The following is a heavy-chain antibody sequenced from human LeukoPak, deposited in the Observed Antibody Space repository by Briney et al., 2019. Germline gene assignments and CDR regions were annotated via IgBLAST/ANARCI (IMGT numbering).Heavy chain of an antibody. D-gene: IGHD7-27*01. V-gene: IGHV4-59*01. Sequence: SETLSLTCTVSGGSISSYYWSWIRQPPGKGLEWIGYIYNSGSTNYNPSLKSRVTISVDTSKNQFSLKLNSVTAADTAVYYCASITGDFDYWGQGTLVTVSS. CDR3: ASITGDFDY. J-gene: IGHJ4*02. CDR2: IYNSGST. CDR1: GGSISSYY.